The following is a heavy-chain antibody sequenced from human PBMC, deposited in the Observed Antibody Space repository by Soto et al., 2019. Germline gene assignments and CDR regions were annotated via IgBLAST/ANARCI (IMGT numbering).Heavy chain of an antibody. CDR2: MNPNSVNT. J-gene: IGHJ5*02. D-gene: IGHD3-3*01. V-gene: IGHV1-8*01. CDR1: GYTFTSYD. Sequence: QVQLVQSGAEVKKPGASVKVSCKASGYTFTSYDINWVRQATGQGLEWMGWMNPNSVNTGYAQKFHRRVTTTRNTSISTDYMALSSLRSEDTAVYYCARGITIFAVVDPGGQGTLVTVSS. CDR3: ARGITIFAVVDP.